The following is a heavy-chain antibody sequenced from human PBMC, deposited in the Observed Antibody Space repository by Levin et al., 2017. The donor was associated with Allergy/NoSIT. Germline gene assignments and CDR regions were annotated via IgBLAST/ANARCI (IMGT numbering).Heavy chain of an antibody. Sequence: GESLKISCAASGFTFSDYYMSWIRQAPGKGLEWVSYISSSGSTIYYADSVKGRFTISRDNAKNSLYLQMNSLRAEDTAVYYCARGVATIGEFDYWGQGTLVTVSS. J-gene: IGHJ4*02. V-gene: IGHV3-11*01. CDR1: GFTFSDYY. D-gene: IGHD5-24*01. CDR3: ARGVATIGEFDY. CDR2: ISSSGSTI.